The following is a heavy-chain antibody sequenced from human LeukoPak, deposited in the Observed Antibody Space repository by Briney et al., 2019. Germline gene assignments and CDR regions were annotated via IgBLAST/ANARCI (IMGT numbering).Heavy chain of an antibody. CDR1: GYTLTELS. CDR2: FDPEDGET. V-gene: IGHV1-24*01. D-gene: IGHD3-22*01. CDR3: ATYYDSSGYYFHY. J-gene: IGHJ4*02. Sequence: ASVKVSCKVSGYTLTELSMHWVRQAPGKGLEWMGGFDPEDGETIYAQKFQGRVTMTEDTSTDTAYMELSSLRSVDTAVYYCATYYDSSGYYFHYWGQGTLVTVSS.